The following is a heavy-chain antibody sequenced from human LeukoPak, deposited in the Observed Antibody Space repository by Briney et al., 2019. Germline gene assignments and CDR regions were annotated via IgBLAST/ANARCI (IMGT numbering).Heavy chain of an antibody. CDR2: ISGSSSDI. D-gene: IGHD1-26*01. J-gene: IGHJ4*02. Sequence: GGSLRLSCAGSEFTFRSYSMHWVRQAPGKGVEWVSSISGSSSDIYYADSVKGRFTISRDNSKNSLYLQMKSLRAEDTALYYCARRGYHDYSGFDYWGQGTLVTVSS. V-gene: IGHV3-21*01. CDR1: EFTFRSYS. CDR3: ARRGYHDYSGFDY.